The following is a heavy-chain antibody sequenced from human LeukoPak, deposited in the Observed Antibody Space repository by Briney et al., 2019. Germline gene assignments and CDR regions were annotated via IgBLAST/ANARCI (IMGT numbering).Heavy chain of an antibody. J-gene: IGHJ4*02. CDR2: IKDDGSQK. V-gene: IGHV3-7*01. Sequence: PGGSLRLSCEGSKFIFANYWMSWVRQAPGKGLEWVANIKDDGSQKNYIDSVKGRFTIPRDNAKGSLFLQMNSLSSEDTAVYYCARRNVYTGWSFDSWGQGTMVTVSS. D-gene: IGHD2-15*01. CDR1: KFIFANYW. CDR3: ARRNVYTGWSFDS.